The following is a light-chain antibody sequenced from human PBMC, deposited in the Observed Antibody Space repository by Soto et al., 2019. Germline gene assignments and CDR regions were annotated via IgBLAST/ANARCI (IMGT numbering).Light chain of an antibody. CDR1: QSVSSY. V-gene: IGKV3-11*01. J-gene: IGKJ5*01. CDR2: DAS. Sequence: VLTQSPATLSSSPGERSTLSCRASQSVSSYLAWYPQKPGQAPRLLIYDASNRATGIPARFSGSGSGTDSTLTISSLEPEDFAVYYCQQLINCLFGQGTLLEIK. CDR3: QQLINCL.